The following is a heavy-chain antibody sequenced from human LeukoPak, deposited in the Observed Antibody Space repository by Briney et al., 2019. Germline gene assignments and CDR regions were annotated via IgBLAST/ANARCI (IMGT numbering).Heavy chain of an antibody. J-gene: IGHJ5*02. CDR1: GYTFTSYG. V-gene: IGHV1-18*01. CDR3: ARDQGNGDYPDWFDP. D-gene: IGHD4-17*01. CDR2: ISAYNGNI. Sequence: ASVKVSCKASGYTFTSYGISWVRQAPGQGPEWMGWISAYNGNINYAQKLQGRVTMTTDTSTRTAYMELRSLRSDDTAVYYCARDQGNGDYPDWFDPWGQGTLVTVSS.